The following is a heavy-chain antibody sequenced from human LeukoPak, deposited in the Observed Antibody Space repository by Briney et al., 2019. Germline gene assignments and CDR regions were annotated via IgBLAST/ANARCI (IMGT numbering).Heavy chain of an antibody. CDR2: FDPEDGET. D-gene: IGHD3-10*01. V-gene: IGHV1-24*01. CDR3: ATDISHYGSGSYRY. CDR1: GYTLTELS. Sequence: ASVKVSCKVSGYTLTELSMHWVRQAPGKGLEWMGGFDPEDGETIYAQKFQGRVTTTEDTSTDTAYMELSSLRSEDTAVYYCATDISHYGSGSYRYWGQGTLVTVSS. J-gene: IGHJ4*02.